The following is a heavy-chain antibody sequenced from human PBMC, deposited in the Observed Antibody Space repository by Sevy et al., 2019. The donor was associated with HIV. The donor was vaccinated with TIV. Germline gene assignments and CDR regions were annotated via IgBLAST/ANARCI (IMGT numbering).Heavy chain of an antibody. D-gene: IGHD3-10*01. Sequence: ASLKVSCKASGGTFSSFALSWVRQAPGQGLEWMGGIIPIFGTTKYAQKFQGRVTIIADESTGTAYMELGSLGCEDTAVYYCARPSYGSGRGYQNYFCYYGMDDWGPGTTVTVSS. V-gene: IGHV1-69*13. CDR2: IIPIFGTT. CDR3: ARPSYGSGRGYQNYFCYYGMDD. J-gene: IGHJ6*02. CDR1: GGTFSSFA.